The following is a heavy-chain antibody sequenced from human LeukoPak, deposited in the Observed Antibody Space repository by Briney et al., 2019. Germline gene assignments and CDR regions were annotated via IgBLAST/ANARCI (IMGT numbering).Heavy chain of an antibody. CDR2: IYHSGST. CDR3: ARYSGYQTKNFDY. Sequence: SETLSLTCTVSGGSISSGGYYWTWIRQPPGKGLEWIGEIYHSGSTNYNPSLKSRVTISVDKSKNQFSLKLSSVTAADTAVYYCARYSGYQTKNFDYWGQGTLVTVSS. J-gene: IGHJ4*02. CDR1: GGSISSGGYY. D-gene: IGHD5-12*01. V-gene: IGHV4-39*07.